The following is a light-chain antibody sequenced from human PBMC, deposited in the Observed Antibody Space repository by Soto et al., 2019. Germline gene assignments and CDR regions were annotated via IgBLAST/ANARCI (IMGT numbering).Light chain of an antibody. CDR3: AAWDDRLNGYV. V-gene: IGLV1-44*01. CDR2: SEN. CDR1: NSNIGRNP. J-gene: IGLJ1*01. Sequence: QSVLTQPPSASGTPGQRVAISCSGSNSNIGRNPVNWYQQLPGTAPKLLIYSENQRPSGVPDRFSGSKSGTSASLAISGLQSEDEADYYSAAWDDRLNGYVFGTGTKVTVL.